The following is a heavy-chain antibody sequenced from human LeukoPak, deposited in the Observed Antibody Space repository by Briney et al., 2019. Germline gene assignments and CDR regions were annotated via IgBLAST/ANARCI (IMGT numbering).Heavy chain of an antibody. CDR2: IYYSGST. CDR1: GGSISSYY. D-gene: IGHD5-18*01. CDR3: ARDQGGYSYGFDY. J-gene: IGHJ4*02. Sequence: SETLSLTCTVSGGSISSYYWSWIRQPPGKGLEWIGYIYYSGSTNYNPSLKTRVTISVDTSKNQFSLKLSSVTAADTAVYYCARDQGGYSYGFDYWGQGTLVTASS. V-gene: IGHV4-59*01.